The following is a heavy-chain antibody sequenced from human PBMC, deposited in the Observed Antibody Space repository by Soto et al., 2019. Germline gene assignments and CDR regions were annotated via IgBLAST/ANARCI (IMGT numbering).Heavy chain of an antibody. CDR2: IHTGDGDT. CDR1: GYTFNRYA. D-gene: IGHD3-16*01. J-gene: IGHJ5*02. Sequence: QVQLVQSGAEVKKPGASVKLSCKTSGYTFNRYAVQWVRQAPGQTFEWLGWIHTGDGDTKYSQKFGDRLTITRDTSTTTAYMELSNLRSEDTAIYYCARVPRYTSDVVQVPAVMFDDWFVPWGQGTLVTVSS. V-gene: IGHV1-3*04. CDR3: ARVPRYTSDVVQVPAVMFDDWFVP.